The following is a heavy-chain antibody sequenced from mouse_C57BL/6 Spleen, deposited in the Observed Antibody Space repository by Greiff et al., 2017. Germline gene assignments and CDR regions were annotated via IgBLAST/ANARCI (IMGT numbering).Heavy chain of an antibody. Sequence: EVQGVESGGGLVKPGGSLKLSCAASGFTFSSYTMSWVRQTPEKRLEWVATISGGGGNTYYPDSVKGRFTISRDNAKNTLYLQMSSLRSEDTDLYSGARGATVVATRGYAMDYWGQGTSVTVSS. CDR3: ARGATVVATRGYAMDY. CDR2: ISGGGGNT. V-gene: IGHV5-9*01. CDR1: GFTFSSYT. J-gene: IGHJ4*01. D-gene: IGHD1-1*01.